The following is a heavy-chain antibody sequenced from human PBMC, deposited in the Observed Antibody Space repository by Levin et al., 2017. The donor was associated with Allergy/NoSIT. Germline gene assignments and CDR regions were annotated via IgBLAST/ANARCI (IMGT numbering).Heavy chain of an antibody. Sequence: GESLKISCAASGFTVSSHYMSWVHQAPGKGLEWVSVIYSGGSTYYADSVKGRFTIPRDNSKNTLYLQMNSLRAEDTAVYYCAGRDYLAFDIWGQGTMVTVSS. D-gene: IGHD4-17*01. CDR1: GFTVSSHY. CDR3: AGRDYLAFDI. CDR2: IYSGGST. V-gene: IGHV3-53*01. J-gene: IGHJ3*02.